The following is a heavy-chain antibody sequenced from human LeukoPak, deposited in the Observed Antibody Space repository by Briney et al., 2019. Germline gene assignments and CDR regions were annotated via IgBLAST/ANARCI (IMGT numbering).Heavy chain of an antibody. D-gene: IGHD2-2*01. CDR3: AKVVLVVPQGMDV. J-gene: IGHJ6*02. V-gene: IGHV3-23*01. CDR2: ISGSGSIT. CDR1: GFTFSSYA. Sequence: GGSLRLSCAASGFTFSSYAMSWVRQAPGKGLEWVSTISGSGSITYYADSVKGRFTISRDNSKNTLYLQMNSLRAEDTAVYYCAKVVLVVPQGMDVWGQGTTVTVSS.